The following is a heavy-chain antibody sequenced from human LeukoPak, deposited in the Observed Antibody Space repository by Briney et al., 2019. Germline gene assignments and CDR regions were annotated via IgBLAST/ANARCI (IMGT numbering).Heavy chain of an antibody. CDR2: IYYSGST. V-gene: IGHV4-59*01. CDR1: DVFISNYY. Sequence: SETLSLTCTVSDVFISNYYWSWIRQPPGKGLEWIGYIYYSGSTNYNPSLKSRVTISVDTSKNQFSLKLSSVTAADTAVYYCARDSKAVAGTGYYFDYWGQGTLVTVSS. D-gene: IGHD6-19*01. CDR3: ARDSKAVAGTGYYFDY. J-gene: IGHJ4*02.